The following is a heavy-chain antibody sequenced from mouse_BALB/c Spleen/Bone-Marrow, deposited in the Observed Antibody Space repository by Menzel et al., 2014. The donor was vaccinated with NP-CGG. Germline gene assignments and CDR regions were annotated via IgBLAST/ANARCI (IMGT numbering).Heavy chain of an antibody. CDR1: GFNIXDYY. Sequence: EVQLQQSGAELVRSGASVKLSCTASGFNIXDYYMHWVKQRPEQGLEWIGWIDPENGDTEYAPKFQGKATMTADTSSNTAYLQLSSLISEDTAVYYCNGNYYAMDYWGQGTSVTVSS. D-gene: IGHD2-1*01. CDR2: IDPENGDT. J-gene: IGHJ4*01. V-gene: IGHV14-4*02. CDR3: NGNYYAMDY.